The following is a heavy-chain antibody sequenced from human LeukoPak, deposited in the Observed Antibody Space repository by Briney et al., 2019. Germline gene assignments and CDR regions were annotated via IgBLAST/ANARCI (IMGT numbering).Heavy chain of an antibody. V-gene: IGHV3-9*01. CDR3: AKDNRRHYTSGPNPDSLH. J-gene: IGHJ4*02. Sequence: GRSLRLSCAGSGFIFDNYAMHWVRQPPGKGLEWVSGISWNRGTIDYADSVRGRFTISRDNAKNSLYLQMDSLRVEDTAFYYCAKDNRRHYTSGPNPDSLHWGQGALVTVSS. CDR2: ISWNRGTI. CDR1: GFIFDNYA. D-gene: IGHD6-19*01.